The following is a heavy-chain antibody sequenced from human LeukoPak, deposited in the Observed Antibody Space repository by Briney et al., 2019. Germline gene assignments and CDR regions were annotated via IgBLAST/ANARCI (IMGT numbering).Heavy chain of an antibody. D-gene: IGHD4-23*01. CDR3: ARDPSDYGGNGYFDY. J-gene: IGHJ4*02. CDR2: IYTTGST. CDR1: GGSFSGYY. V-gene: IGHV4-4*07. Sequence: PSETLSLTCAVYGGSFSGYYWSWIRQPAGKGLEWIGRIYTTGSTNYNPSLKSRVTMSVDTSKNQFSLKLSSVTAADTAVYYCARDPSDYGGNGYFDYWGQGTLVTVSS.